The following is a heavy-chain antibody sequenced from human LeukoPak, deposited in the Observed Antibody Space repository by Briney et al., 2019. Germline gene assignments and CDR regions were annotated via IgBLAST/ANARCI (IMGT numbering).Heavy chain of an antibody. D-gene: IGHD3-22*01. CDR1: GYTFSGYY. CDR3: ARDYSSGYYPRDY. V-gene: IGHV1-18*04. CDR2: ISAYNGNR. J-gene: IGHJ4*02. Sequence: ASVKVSCKSSGYTFSGYYIHWVRQAPGQGLEWTGWISAYNGNRNYAEKFQGRVTMTTDTSTSTAYMELRSLRSDDTAVYYCARDYSSGYYPRDYWGQGTLVTVSS.